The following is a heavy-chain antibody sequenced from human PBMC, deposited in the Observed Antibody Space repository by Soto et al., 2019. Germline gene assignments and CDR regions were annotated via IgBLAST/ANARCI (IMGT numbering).Heavy chain of an antibody. D-gene: IGHD3-22*01. Sequence: EVQLVESGGGLVQPGGSLRLSCAASGFSFSDYYINWVRQAPGKGLEWVGRTRNKASSYTTDYAAFVTGRFTISRDESKNLIWLQMNSHKTEDTAVYYCAREVSSSGPDYEYWGQATRVTVSS. CDR3: AREVSSSGPDYEY. CDR2: TRNKASSYTT. CDR1: GFSFSDYY. V-gene: IGHV3-72*01. J-gene: IGHJ4*02.